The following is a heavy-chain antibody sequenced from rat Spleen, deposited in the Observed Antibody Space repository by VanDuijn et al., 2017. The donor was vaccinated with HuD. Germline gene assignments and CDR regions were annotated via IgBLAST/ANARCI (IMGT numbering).Heavy chain of an antibody. V-gene: IGHV5-25*01. D-gene: IGHD1-12*03. Sequence: EVQLVESGGGLVQPGRSLKLSCAASGFTFSSFPMAWVRQAPKKGLEWVASISSGGGGTYSPDSVKGRFTISRDNAKSTLYLQMDSLRSEDTASYYCARHHYDGYYHGPVFGVMDAWGQGASVTVSS. CDR2: ISSGGGGT. CDR3: ARHHYDGYYHGPVFGVMDA. J-gene: IGHJ4*01. CDR1: GFTFSSFP.